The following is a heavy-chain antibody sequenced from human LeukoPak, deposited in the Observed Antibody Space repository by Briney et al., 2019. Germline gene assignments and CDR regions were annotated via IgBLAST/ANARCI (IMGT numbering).Heavy chain of an antibody. CDR3: AKGKGIGFDY. J-gene: IGHJ4*02. V-gene: IGHV3-74*01. CDR2: INTDGRST. CDR1: GFTFSNYW. D-gene: IGHD2-21*01. Sequence: PGGSLRLSCAASGFTFSNYWMHWVRQAPGKGLMWVSRINTDGRSTSYVDSVKGRFTISRDNAKNTLDLQMNSLRAEDTAVYYCAKGKGIGFDYWGQGTLVTVSS.